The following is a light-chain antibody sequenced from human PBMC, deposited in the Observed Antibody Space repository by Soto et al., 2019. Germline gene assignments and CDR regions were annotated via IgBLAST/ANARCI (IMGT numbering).Light chain of an antibody. CDR1: QDINTY. J-gene: IGKJ5*01. V-gene: IGKV1-9*01. Sequence: DIQLTQSPSFPSASVGDRVTITCRAIQDINTYLAWYQQKPGKAPKLLIFAASTLQNGVPSRFSGSGSGTEFTVTITSLQPEDFATYYCQQRKSYPITFGQGTRLEIK. CDR3: QQRKSYPIT. CDR2: AAS.